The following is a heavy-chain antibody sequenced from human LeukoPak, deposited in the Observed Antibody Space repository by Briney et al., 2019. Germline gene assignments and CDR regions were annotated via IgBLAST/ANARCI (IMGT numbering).Heavy chain of an antibody. V-gene: IGHV4-4*02. CDR2: IYHSGST. CDR1: GGSISSSNW. D-gene: IGHD5-12*01. J-gene: IGHJ4*02. CDR3: ARDGGYSGYDADC. Sequence: SETLSLTCAVSGGSISSSNWWSWVRQPPGKGLEWIGEIYHSGSTNYNPSLKSRVTISVDKSKNQFSLKLSSVTAADTAVYYCARDGGYSGYDADCWGQGTLVTVSS.